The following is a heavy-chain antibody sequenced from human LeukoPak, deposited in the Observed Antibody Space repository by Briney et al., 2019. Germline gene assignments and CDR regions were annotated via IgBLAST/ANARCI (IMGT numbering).Heavy chain of an antibody. CDR2: ISWDGGST. CDR3: AKGLSYGDYVGWFDP. Sequence: PGGSLRLSCAASGFTFDDYTMHCVRQAPGKGLEWVSLISWDGGSTYYADSVKGRFTISRDNSKNSLYLQMNSLRTEDTALYYCAKGLSYGDYVGWFDPWGQGTLVTVSS. J-gene: IGHJ5*02. CDR1: GFTFDDYT. D-gene: IGHD4-17*01. V-gene: IGHV3-43*01.